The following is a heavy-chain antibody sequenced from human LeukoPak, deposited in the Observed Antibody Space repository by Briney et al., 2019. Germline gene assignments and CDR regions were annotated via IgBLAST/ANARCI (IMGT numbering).Heavy chain of an antibody. CDR2: IYYSGST. V-gene: IGHV4-30-4*01. J-gene: IGHJ4*02. Sequence: SQTLSLTCTVSGGSISSGDYHWSWIRQPPGKGLEWIGYIYYSGSTYYNPSLKSRVTISVDTSKNQFSLKLSSVTAADTAVYYCARAGGHYGDYDYWGQGTLVTVSS. CDR1: GGSISSGDYH. D-gene: IGHD4-17*01. CDR3: ARAGGHYGDYDY.